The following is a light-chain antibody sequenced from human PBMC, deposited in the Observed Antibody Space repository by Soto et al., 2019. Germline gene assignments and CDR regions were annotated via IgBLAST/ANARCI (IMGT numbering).Light chain of an antibody. V-gene: IGKV3-20*01. Sequence: EIVLTQSPGTLSLSPGERATLSCRASQSVSSSYLAWYQQKPGQAPRLLIYGASSRATGIPDRFSGSGSGTDFTLTISRLEPEDFAVYYCQQSGSSPRWTLGHGTKVESK. J-gene: IGKJ1*01. CDR3: QQSGSSPRWT. CDR1: QSVSSSY. CDR2: GAS.